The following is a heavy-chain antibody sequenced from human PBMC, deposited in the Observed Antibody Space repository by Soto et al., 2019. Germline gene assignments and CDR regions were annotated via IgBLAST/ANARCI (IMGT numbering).Heavy chain of an antibody. V-gene: IGHV1-18*01. J-gene: IGHJ3*01. D-gene: IGHD3-9*01. CDR3: ARLLTEGATFREDAFDL. CDR1: RYTFTSKG. CDR2: ISTFNGKT. Sequence: QIQLVQSGGGVKTPGASVKVSCTTSRYTFTSKGIAWVRQAPGQGLEWMGWISTFNGKTDYAQKFQGRVTMTADTITSTVDMELRSLRSDDTAVYFCARLLTEGATFREDAFDLWGHGTKVTVSS.